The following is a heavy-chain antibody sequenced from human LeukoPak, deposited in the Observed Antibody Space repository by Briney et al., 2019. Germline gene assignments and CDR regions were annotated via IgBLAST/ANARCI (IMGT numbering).Heavy chain of an antibody. V-gene: IGHV4-38-2*02. D-gene: IGHD3-9*01. Sequence: PSETVSLTCLVSGYAINIDYSWGWIRQSPGKGLEWIGVISPKGITYYNPSLRGRVTISEDTSKNQFSLKLRSMTATDTAMYYCARVPGAYYDISIGFGSGWFDPWGQGILVTVSS. CDR2: ISPKGIT. CDR1: GYAINIDYS. CDR3: ARVPGAYYDISIGFGSGWFDP. J-gene: IGHJ5*02.